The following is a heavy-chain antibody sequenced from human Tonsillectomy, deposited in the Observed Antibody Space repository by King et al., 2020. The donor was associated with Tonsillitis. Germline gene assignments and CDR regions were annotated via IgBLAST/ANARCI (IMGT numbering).Heavy chain of an antibody. D-gene: IGHD6-6*01. V-gene: IGHV3-30*18. Sequence: VQLVESGGGVVQPGRSLRLSCAASGFTFSSYGMHWVRQASGKGLEGVVVILYDGSNEYFADSVKGRFTISRDNSKNTLYVQMNSLRAEDTAVYYCAKDSSSSQYYLDDWGQGTLVTVSA. CDR1: GFTFSSYG. J-gene: IGHJ4*02. CDR3: AKDSSSSQYYLDD. CDR2: ILYDGSNE.